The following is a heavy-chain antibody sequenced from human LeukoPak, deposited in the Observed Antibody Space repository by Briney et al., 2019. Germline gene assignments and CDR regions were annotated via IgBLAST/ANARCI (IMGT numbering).Heavy chain of an antibody. CDR3: ARGPSYYYYGMDV. V-gene: IGHV4-34*01. CDR1: GGSFSGYY. J-gene: IGHJ6*02. Sequence: SETLSLTCAVYGGSFSGYYWSWIRQPPGEGLEWIGEINHSGSTNYNPSLKSRVTISVDTSKNQFSLKLSSVTAADTAVYCCARGPSYYYYGMDVWGQGTTVTVSS. CDR2: INHSGST.